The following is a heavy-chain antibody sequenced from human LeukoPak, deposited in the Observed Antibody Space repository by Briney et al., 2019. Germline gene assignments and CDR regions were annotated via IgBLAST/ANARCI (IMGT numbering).Heavy chain of an antibody. V-gene: IGHV5-51*01. CDR3: ATIIEAAGTLGMDV. J-gene: IGHJ6*02. Sequence: ESLKIPCKGSGYSFTSYWIGLVRQMPGKGLEVMGIIYPCDSDTRYSPSFQGQVAMSADQSSSPAYLQWSSLKASDTAMYYCATIIEAAGTLGMDVWGQGTTVTVSS. D-gene: IGHD6-13*01. CDR1: GYSFTSYW. CDR2: IYPCDSDT.